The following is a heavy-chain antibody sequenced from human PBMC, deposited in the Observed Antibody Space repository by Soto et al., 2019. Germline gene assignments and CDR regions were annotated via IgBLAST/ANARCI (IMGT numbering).Heavy chain of an antibody. CDR1: GGSISSSSYY. CDR3: ARLTHYGWGSYTTRNYYYYYLDG. J-gene: IGHJ6*03. CDR2: IYYSGST. Sequence: PSETLSLTCTVSGGSISSSSYYWGWIRQPPGKGLEWIGSIYYSGSTNYNPSLKSRVTISVDTSKNQFSLKLSSVTAADTAVYYCARLTHYGWGSYTTRNYYYYYLDGWGKGPSVTVSS. V-gene: IGHV4-39*07. D-gene: IGHD3-10*01.